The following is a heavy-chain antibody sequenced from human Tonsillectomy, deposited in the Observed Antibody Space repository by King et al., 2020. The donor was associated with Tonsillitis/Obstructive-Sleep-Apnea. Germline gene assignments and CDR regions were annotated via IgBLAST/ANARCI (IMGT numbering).Heavy chain of an antibody. D-gene: IGHD6-19*01. CDR2: IIRSSSYT. V-gene: IGHV3-11*05. Sequence: QLVQSGGGLVKPGGSLRLSCAASGFTFSDSYMNWIRPAPGKGLEWISYIIRSSSYTNYADSVKGRFTISRDNAKNSLYLQMNSLRAEDTAVYYCARPYSSGWYFIDYWGQGTLVTVAS. J-gene: IGHJ4*02. CDR1: GFTFSDSY. CDR3: ARPYSSGWYFIDY.